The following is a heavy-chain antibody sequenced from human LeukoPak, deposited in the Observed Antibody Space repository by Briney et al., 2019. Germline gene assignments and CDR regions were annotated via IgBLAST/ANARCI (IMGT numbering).Heavy chain of an antibody. CDR3: AIVLDSSGYYYDY. CDR1: GGSISSYY. V-gene: IGHV4-59*01. Sequence: PSETLSLTCTVSGGSISSYYWSWIRQPPGKGLEWIGYIYYSGSTNYNPSLKSRVTISVDTSKNQFSLKLSSVTAADTAVYYCAIVLDSSGYYYDYWGQGTLVTVSS. CDR2: IYYSGST. D-gene: IGHD3-22*01. J-gene: IGHJ4*02.